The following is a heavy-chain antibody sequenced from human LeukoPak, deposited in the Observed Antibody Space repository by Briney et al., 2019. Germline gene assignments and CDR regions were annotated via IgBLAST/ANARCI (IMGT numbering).Heavy chain of an antibody. CDR1: GFPFSGSA. V-gene: IGHV3-73*01. CDR2: IDKKDKGYATAT. J-gene: IGHJ5*02. CDR3: TRDSGTYNWFDP. Sequence: GGSLRLSCAASGFPFSGSAIHWVRQSTGKGLEWVGQIDKKDKGYATATAYAASVKGRFTISRDDSINTAYLQMKSLKTEDTALYYCTRDSGTYNWFDPRGQGTLVTVSS. D-gene: IGHD1-26*01.